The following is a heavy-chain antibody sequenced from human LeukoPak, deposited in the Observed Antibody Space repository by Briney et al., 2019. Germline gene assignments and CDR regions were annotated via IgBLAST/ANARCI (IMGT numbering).Heavy chain of an antibody. V-gene: IGHV3-66*01. J-gene: IGHJ3*02. D-gene: IGHD2-2*01. CDR1: GFTVSSNY. Sequence: PGGSLRLSCAASGFTVSSNYMSWVRQAPGKGLEWVSVIYSGGSTYYTDSVKGRFTISRDTSKNTLYLQMNSLRAEDTAVYYCARDNQKVVPAANAFDIWGQGTMVTVSS. CDR3: ARDNQKVVPAANAFDI. CDR2: IYSGGST.